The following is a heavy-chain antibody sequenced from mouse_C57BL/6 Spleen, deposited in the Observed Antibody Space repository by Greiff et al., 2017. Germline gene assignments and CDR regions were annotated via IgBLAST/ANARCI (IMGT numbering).Heavy chain of an antibody. V-gene: IGHV1-7*01. D-gene: IGHD1-1*01. CDR2: INPSSGYT. J-gene: IGHJ1*03. CDR1: GYTFTSYW. Sequence: VQLKESGAELAKPGASVKLSCKASGYTFTSYWMHWVKQRPGQGLEWIGYINPSSGYTKYNQKFKDKATLTADKSSSTAYMQLSSLTYEDSAVYYCARDYGSSHWYFDVWGTGTTVTVSS. CDR3: ARDYGSSHWYFDV.